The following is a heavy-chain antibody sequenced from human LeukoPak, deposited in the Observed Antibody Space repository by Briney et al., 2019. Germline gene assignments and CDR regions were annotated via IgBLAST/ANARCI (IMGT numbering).Heavy chain of an antibody. CDR3: ARDYYGGHNLYNFDF. Sequence: ASVKVSCKTSGYTFTSYYMHWVRQAPGQGLEWMGIINPSGGRTTYAKKFQGRATMTRDTSTNTVYTELSSLRSDDTAVYYCARDYYGGHNLYNFDFWGQGTRVIVSS. D-gene: IGHD3-10*01. V-gene: IGHV1-46*01. CDR2: INPSGGRT. J-gene: IGHJ4*02. CDR1: GYTFTSYY.